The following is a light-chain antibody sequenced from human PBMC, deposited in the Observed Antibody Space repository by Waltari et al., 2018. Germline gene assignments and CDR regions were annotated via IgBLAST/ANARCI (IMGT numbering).Light chain of an antibody. CDR1: QGVGSY. CDR2: ASS. J-gene: IGKJ1*01. V-gene: IGKV1-8*01. Sequence: AIRLTQSPSSIAASTGDRVIITCRASQGVGSYLAWYQQKSGRAPKLLLYASSSLEAEVPSRFGGSGSGTDFTLTISCLQSEDFASYFCQQYYSYPVTFGQGTRV. CDR3: QQYYSYPVT.